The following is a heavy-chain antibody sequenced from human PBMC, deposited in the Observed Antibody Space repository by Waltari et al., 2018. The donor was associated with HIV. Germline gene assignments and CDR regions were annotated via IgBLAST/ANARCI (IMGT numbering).Heavy chain of an antibody. V-gene: IGHV4-59*01. J-gene: IGHJ6*02. CDR3: AREKPPYDLWSDSQIWGNYGLDV. Sequence: QVQLQESGPGLVKPSETLSLTCSVTGDSIPGYYWTWIRQHLGKGLEWIGSMYYSGSTQYNPSLKSRVTMSLGTSRRQVFLMLTYVTAADTAIFYCAREKPPYDLWSDSQIWGNYGLDVWGPGTTVIVSS. CDR1: GDSIPGYY. D-gene: IGHD3-3*01. CDR2: MYYSGST.